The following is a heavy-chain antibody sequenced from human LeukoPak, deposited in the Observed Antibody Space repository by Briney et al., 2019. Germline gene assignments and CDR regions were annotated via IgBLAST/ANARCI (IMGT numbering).Heavy chain of an antibody. J-gene: IGHJ3*02. CDR3: ARHFRGYYDSSGWDAFDI. V-gene: IGHV5-51*01. D-gene: IGHD3-22*01. CDR2: IYPGDSDT. Sequence: GESLKVSGKGSGYSFTSYWIGRVRQMPGKGLEWMGIIYPGDSDTRYSPSFQGQVTISADKSISTAYLQWSSLKASDTAMYYCARHFRGYYDSSGWDAFDIWGQGTMVTVSS. CDR1: GYSFTSYW.